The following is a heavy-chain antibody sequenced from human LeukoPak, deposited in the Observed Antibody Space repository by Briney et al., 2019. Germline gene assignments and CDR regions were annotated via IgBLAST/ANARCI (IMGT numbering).Heavy chain of an antibody. CDR3: ARLVLSRTWFDDF. D-gene: IGHD6-13*01. CDR2: IKGDGSAK. V-gene: IGHV3-7*01. CDR1: GFTFSSYW. J-gene: IGHJ4*02. Sequence: GGSLRLSCAASGFTFSSYWMSWVRQALGKGLEWVANIKGDGSAKYYVDSVKGRFTITRDNAKSSLFLQMNGLRAEDTAVYYCARLVLSRTWFDDFWGQGTLVTVSS.